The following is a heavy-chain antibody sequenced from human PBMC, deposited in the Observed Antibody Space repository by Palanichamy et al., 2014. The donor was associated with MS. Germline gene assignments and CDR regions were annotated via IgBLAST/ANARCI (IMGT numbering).Heavy chain of an antibody. CDR3: ARDLGENYYLDY. V-gene: IGHV3-48*02. CDR2: ISSSGTTI. J-gene: IGHJ4*02. Sequence: YISSSGTTIYYADSVKGRFTISRDNAKDSVYLQMNSLRDEDTAVYYCARDLGENYYLDYWGQGTLVTVSS. D-gene: IGHD3-16*01.